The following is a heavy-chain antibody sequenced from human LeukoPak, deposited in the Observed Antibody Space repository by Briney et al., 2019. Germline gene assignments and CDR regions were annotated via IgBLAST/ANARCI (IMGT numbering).Heavy chain of an antibody. CDR1: GGSFSGYY. D-gene: IGHD3-10*01. V-gene: IGHV4-34*01. J-gene: IGHJ4*02. Sequence: SETLFLTCAVYGGSFSGYYWSWIRQPPGKGLEWIGEINHSGSTNYNPSLKSRVTISVDTSKNQFSLKLSSVTAADTAVYYCARARWVYGSGSYSLDYWGQGTLVTVSS. CDR3: ARARWVYGSGSYSLDY. CDR2: INHSGST.